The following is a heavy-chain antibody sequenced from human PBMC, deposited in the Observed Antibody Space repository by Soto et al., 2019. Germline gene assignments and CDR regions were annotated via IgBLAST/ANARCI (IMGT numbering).Heavy chain of an antibody. CDR1: GFTFSSYS. D-gene: IGHD3-22*01. J-gene: IGHJ4*02. CDR2: ISSSSSYI. V-gene: IGHV3-21*01. CDR3: ARETYYDSSGYSAGVPY. Sequence: GSLRLSCAASGFTFSSYSMNWVRQAPGKGLEWVSSISSSSSYIYYADSVKGRFTISRDNAKNSLYLQMNSLRAEDTAVYYCARETYYDSSGYSAGVPYWGQGTLVTVSS.